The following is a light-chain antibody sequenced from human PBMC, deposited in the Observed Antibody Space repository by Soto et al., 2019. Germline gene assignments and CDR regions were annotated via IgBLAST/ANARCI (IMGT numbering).Light chain of an antibody. Sequence: DIQMTQSPSFVSASVGDRVTITCRASQDVNNGLAWYQQRPGQAPKLLTHGVSILQHGVPSRFSGSGSGTDFTLTISGLQPDDFSTFYCQRTNSFPPAFGQGTKVEI. CDR2: GVS. CDR1: QDVNNG. J-gene: IGKJ1*01. V-gene: IGKV1-12*01. CDR3: QRTNSFPPA.